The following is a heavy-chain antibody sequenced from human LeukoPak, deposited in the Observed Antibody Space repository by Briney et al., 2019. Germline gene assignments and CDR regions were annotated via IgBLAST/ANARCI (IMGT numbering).Heavy chain of an antibody. CDR3: ARVYDSSGYSYYFDY. J-gene: IGHJ4*02. Sequence: GGSLRLSCAASGFTFSSYSMNWVRQAPGKGLEWVSVIYSGGSTYYADSVKGRFTISRDNSKNTLYLQMNSLRAEDTAVYYCARVYDSSGYSYYFDYWGQGTLVTVSS. D-gene: IGHD3-22*01. CDR1: GFTFSSYS. CDR2: IYSGGST. V-gene: IGHV3-53*01.